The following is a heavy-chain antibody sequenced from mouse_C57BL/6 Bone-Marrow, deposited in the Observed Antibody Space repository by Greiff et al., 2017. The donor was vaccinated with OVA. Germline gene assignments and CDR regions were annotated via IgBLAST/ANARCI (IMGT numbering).Heavy chain of an antibody. CDR1: GYTFTSSG. CDR2: IYPRSGNT. D-gene: IGHD1-1*01. Sequence: VQLQQSGAELARPGASVKLSCKASGYTFTSSGISWVKQRTGQGLEWIGEIYPRSGNTYYNEKFKGKATLTADKSSSTAYMELRSLTSEDSAVYFCARERSYYYGSSPYYAMDYWGQGTSVTVSS. V-gene: IGHV1-81*01. J-gene: IGHJ4*01. CDR3: ARERSYYYGSSPYYAMDY.